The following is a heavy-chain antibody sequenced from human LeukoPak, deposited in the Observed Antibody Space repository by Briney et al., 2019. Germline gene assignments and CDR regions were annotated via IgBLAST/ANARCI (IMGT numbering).Heavy chain of an antibody. D-gene: IGHD6-6*01. CDR3: ARHGPIAAHDY. CDR2: IYTSGST. Sequence: PSQTLSLTCTVSGGSISSGSYFWSWIRQPAGKGLEWIGRIYTSGSTNYNPSLKSRVTISIDTSKNQFSLKLSSVTAADTAVYYCARHGPIAAHDYWGQGTLVTVSS. V-gene: IGHV4-61*02. CDR1: GGSISSGSYF. J-gene: IGHJ4*02.